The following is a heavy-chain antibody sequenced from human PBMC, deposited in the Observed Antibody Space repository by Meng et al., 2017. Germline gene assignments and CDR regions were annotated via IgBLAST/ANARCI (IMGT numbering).Heavy chain of an antibody. CDR1: GFTFSSYG. CDR2: IWYDGSNK. Sequence: GESLKISCAASGFTFSSYGMHWVRQAPGKGLEWVAVIWYDGSNKYYADSVKGRFTISRDNSKNTLYLQMNSLRAEDTAVYYCARVVFGELLSFDYWGQGTLVTVSS. J-gene: IGHJ4*02. D-gene: IGHD3-10*02. V-gene: IGHV3-33*01. CDR3: ARVVFGELLSFDY.